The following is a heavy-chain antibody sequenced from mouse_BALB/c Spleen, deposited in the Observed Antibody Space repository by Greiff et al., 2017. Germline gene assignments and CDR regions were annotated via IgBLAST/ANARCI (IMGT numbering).Heavy chain of an antibody. CDR1: GYTFTSYW. CDR2: INPSNGRT. CDR3: ARGITTVVPYYAMDY. D-gene: IGHD1-1*01. Sequence: QVQLKQPGAELVKPGASVKLSCKASGYTFTSYWMHWVKQRPGQGLEWIGEINPSNGRTNYNEKFKSKATLTVDKSSSTAYMQLSSLTSEDSAVYYCARGITTVVPYYAMDYWGQGTSVTVSS. V-gene: IGHV1S81*02. J-gene: IGHJ4*01.